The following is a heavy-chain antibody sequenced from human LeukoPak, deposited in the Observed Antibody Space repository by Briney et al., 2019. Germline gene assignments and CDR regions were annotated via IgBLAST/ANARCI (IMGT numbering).Heavy chain of an antibody. CDR2: ISSSSSYR. CDR1: GFTLSSYS. J-gene: IGHJ4*02. CDR3: AKEGSALWFGELSYYFDY. D-gene: IGHD3-10*01. Sequence: GGSLRLSCAASGFTLSSYSMNWVRQAPGKGLEWVSSISSSSSYRYYADSVKGRFTISRDNAKNSLYLQMNSLRAEDMAVYYCAKEGSALWFGELSYYFDYWGQGTLVTVSS. V-gene: IGHV3-21*04.